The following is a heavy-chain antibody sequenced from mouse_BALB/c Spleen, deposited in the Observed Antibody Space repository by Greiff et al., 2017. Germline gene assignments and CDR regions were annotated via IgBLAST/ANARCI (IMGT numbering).Heavy chain of an antibody. Sequence: EVKLMESGGGLVKPGGSLKLSCAASGFTFSSYAMSWVRQTPEKRLEWVASISSGGSTYYPDSVKGRFTISRDNARNILYLQMSSLRSEDTAMYYCARGEEGYYAMDYWGQGTSVTVSS. J-gene: IGHJ4*01. V-gene: IGHV5-6-5*01. CDR2: ISSGGST. CDR1: GFTFSSYA. CDR3: ARGEEGYYAMDY.